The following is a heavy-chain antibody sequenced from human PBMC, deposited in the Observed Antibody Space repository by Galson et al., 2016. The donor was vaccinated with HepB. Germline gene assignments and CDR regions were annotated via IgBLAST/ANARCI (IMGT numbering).Heavy chain of an antibody. Sequence: SLRLSCAAPGFSFSRYWMSWVRQAPGKGLEWVANIKQDGSEKYYVDSVKGRFTISRDNAKNSLSLQMNSLRAEDTAVYYCASAWTGSYVCYFDSWGQGTLVTVSS. CDR3: ASAWTGSYVCYFDS. D-gene: IGHD3-10*01. V-gene: IGHV3-7*03. J-gene: IGHJ4*02. CDR2: IKQDGSEK. CDR1: GFSFSRYW.